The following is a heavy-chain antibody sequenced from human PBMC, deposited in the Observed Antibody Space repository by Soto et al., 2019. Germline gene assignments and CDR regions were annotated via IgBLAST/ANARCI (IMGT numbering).Heavy chain of an antibody. CDR3: ATATKPIVVQPSY. J-gene: IGHJ4*02. CDR2: ISGSGGST. Sequence: GGSLILPCASSGFTFISYAISWVLQAPGEWLEWVSAISGSGGSTYYADSVKGRFTISRDNSKNTLYLQMNSLRAADTAVYYCATATKPIVVQPSYWRQGTLVTVSS. CDR1: GFTFISYA. D-gene: IGHD3-22*01. V-gene: IGHV3-23*01.